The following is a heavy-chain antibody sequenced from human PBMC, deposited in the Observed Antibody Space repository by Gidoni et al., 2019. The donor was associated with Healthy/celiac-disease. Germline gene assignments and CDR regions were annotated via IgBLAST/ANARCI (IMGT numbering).Heavy chain of an antibody. J-gene: IGHJ4*02. CDR3: ARVGVYYDSSGFFDY. CDR1: GFPSSSYS. CDR2: ISSSSSYI. Sequence: EVQLVESGGGLVRPEWSLRLTCAASGFPSSSYSMNWVRQAPGKGLEWVSSISSSSSYIYYADSVKGRFTISRDNAKNSLYLQMNSLRAEDTAVYYCARVGVYYDSSGFFDYWGQGTLVTVSS. D-gene: IGHD3-22*01. V-gene: IGHV3-21*01.